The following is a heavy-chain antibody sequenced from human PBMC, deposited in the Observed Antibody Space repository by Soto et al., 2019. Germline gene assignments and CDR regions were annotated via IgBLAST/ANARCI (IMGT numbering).Heavy chain of an antibody. CDR1: GYTLTELS. D-gene: IGHD2-2*01. CDR3: ARDIVVVPAAAGVQFDY. Sequence: ASVKVSCKVSGYTLTELSMHWVRQAPGKGLEWMGGFDPEDGETIYAQKFQGRVTMTEDTSTDTAYMELSSLRSDDTAVYYCARDIVVVPAAAGVQFDYWGQGTLVTVSS. J-gene: IGHJ4*02. V-gene: IGHV1-24*01. CDR2: FDPEDGET.